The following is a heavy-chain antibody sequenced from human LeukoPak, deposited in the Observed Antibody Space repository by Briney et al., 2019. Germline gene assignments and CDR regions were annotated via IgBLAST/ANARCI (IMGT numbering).Heavy chain of an antibody. Sequence: SETLSLTCAVSGASISSPNWWSWVRQPPGKGLEWIGEIYHSGSTNYNPSLESRATISVDKSKNQFSLKLNSVTAADTAVYYCARDRGGWFGDDAFDIWGQGTMVTVSS. J-gene: IGHJ3*02. CDR2: IYHSGST. D-gene: IGHD3-10*01. CDR3: ARDRGGWFGDDAFDI. CDR1: GASISSPNW. V-gene: IGHV4-4*02.